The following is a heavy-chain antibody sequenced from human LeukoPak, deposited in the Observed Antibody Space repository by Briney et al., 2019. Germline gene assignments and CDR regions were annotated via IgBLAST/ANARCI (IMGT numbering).Heavy chain of an antibody. CDR2: IKQDGSER. CDR1: GFTFSGFS. D-gene: IGHD6-25*01. V-gene: IGHV3-7*01. CDR3: ARDRRSSGACFDY. J-gene: IGHJ4*02. Sequence: GGSLRLSCAASGFTFSGFSMSWVRQSPTKGLEWVANIKQDGSERYYVDSVKGRFTISRDNAKNSLSLQMNNLRVEDTAVYYCARDRRSSGACFDYWGQGTLVTVSS.